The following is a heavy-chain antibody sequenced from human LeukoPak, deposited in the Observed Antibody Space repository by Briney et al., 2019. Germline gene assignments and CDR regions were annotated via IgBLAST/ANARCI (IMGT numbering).Heavy chain of an antibody. V-gene: IGHV3-9*01. CDR3: AKVRTARTSPMDFDY. J-gene: IGHJ4*02. CDR2: ISWNSGSI. CDR1: GFTFDDYA. D-gene: IGHD2-2*03. Sequence: PGRSLRLSCAASGFTFDDYAMHWVRQAPGNGLEWVSGISWNSGSIGYADSVKGRFTISRDNAKNSLYLQMNSLRAEDTALYYCAKVRTARTSPMDFDYWGQGTLVTVSS.